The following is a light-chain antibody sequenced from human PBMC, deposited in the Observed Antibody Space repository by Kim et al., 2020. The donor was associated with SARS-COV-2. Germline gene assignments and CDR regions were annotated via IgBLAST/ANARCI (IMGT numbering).Light chain of an antibody. V-gene: IGKV1-39*01. CDR2: AAT. CDR1: EDLNTY. J-gene: IGKJ5*01. CDR3: QQSYDTPI. Sequence: DSQMTQSPSSLSASVGDRVTITCRTSEDLNTYMNWYQQKPGKAPKLLIYAATTLQDGVPSRFSGNTSGTYFTLTINSLQLDDFATYYCQQSYDTPIFGQGTRLEIK.